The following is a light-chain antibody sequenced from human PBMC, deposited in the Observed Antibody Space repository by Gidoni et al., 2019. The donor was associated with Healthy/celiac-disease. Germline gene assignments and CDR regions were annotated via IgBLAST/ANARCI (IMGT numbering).Light chain of an antibody. J-gene: IGKJ2*01. CDR1: QSISSN. CDR2: AAS. CDR3: QQSESTPPT. Sequence: QMTLSPSSLSASVGDRVTITFPASQSISSNLNLYQQKPGKAPKLLIYAASSLQSGVPSRFSGSGSGTEFTLTISSLQPEDFATYYCQQSESTPPTFGQGTKLEIK. V-gene: IGKV1-39*01.